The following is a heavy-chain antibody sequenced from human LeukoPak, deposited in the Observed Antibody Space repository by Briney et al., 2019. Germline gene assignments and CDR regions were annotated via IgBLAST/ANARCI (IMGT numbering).Heavy chain of an antibody. CDR1: GGTFSSYA. Sequence: SVKVSCKASGGTFSSYAISWVRQAPGQGLEWMGGIIPIFGTANYAQKFQGRVTIAADESTSTAYMELSSLRSEDTAVYYCARDSSLRPNWFDPWGQGTLVTVSS. CDR3: ARDSSLRPNWFDP. D-gene: IGHD3-16*02. V-gene: IGHV1-69*13. CDR2: IIPIFGTA. J-gene: IGHJ5*02.